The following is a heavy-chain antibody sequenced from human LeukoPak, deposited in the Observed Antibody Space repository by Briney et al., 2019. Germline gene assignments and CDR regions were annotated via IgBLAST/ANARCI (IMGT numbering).Heavy chain of an antibody. J-gene: IGHJ5*02. V-gene: IGHV4-34*01. D-gene: IGHD3-9*01. Sequence: SETLSLTCAVYGGSFSGYYWSWIRQPPGKGLEWIGEINHSGSTNYNPSLKSRVTISVDTSKNQFSLKLSSVTAADTAVYYCARNGQRDGYYDILTGYYTWGQGTLVTVSS. CDR2: INHSGST. CDR3: ARNGQRDGYYDILTGYYT. CDR1: GGSFSGYY.